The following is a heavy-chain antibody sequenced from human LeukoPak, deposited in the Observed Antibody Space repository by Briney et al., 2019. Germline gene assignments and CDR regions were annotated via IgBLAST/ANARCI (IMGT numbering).Heavy chain of an antibody. J-gene: IGHJ4*02. D-gene: IGHD3-9*01. Sequence: GGSLRLSCAASGFTFSDYYMSWIRQAPGKGLEGVSYISSSSSYTYYADSVKGRFTISRDNAKNQLYLQMNSLRAEDTAVYYCARPLRDILTGYYFGYWGQGTLVTVSS. CDR2: ISSSSSYT. CDR3: ARPLRDILTGYYFGY. CDR1: GFTFSDYY. V-gene: IGHV3-11*06.